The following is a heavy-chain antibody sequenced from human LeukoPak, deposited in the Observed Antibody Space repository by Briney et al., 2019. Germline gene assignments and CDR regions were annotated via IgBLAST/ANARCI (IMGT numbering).Heavy chain of an antibody. D-gene: IGHD1-26*01. J-gene: IGHJ4*02. V-gene: IGHV3-48*01. Sequence: PGGSLRLSCAASGLIFSISSFICVRQAPGEGLEWISYISTNSYTIYYSGSVKGRFTISRDNAENSLYLQLNSLRAEDTAIYYCARGSSYFDHWGQGTLVTVSS. CDR3: ARGSSYFDH. CDR2: ISTNSYTI. CDR1: GLIFSISS.